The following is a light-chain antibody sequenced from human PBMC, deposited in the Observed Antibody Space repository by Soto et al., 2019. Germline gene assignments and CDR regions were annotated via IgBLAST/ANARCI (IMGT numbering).Light chain of an antibody. CDR3: QQYGSSRGT. J-gene: IGKJ1*01. V-gene: IGKV3-20*01. Sequence: IVLKQSPGTLSLSPGERATLSCRASQSVSSSYLAWYQQKPGQAPRLLIYGASSRATGIPDRFSGSGSGTDVTLTISRLEPEDVAVYYCQQYGSSRGTFGQGTKVDIK. CDR1: QSVSSSY. CDR2: GAS.